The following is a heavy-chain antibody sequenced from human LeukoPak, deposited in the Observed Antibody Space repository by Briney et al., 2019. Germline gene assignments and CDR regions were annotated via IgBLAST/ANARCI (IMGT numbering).Heavy chain of an antibody. J-gene: IGHJ4*02. CDR2: INAGNGNT. CDR3: ARGRWSATTASYYLDF. CDR1: GYIFTDYA. Sequence: GASVTVSCRASGYIFTDYAILWVRQAPGQRLEWLGWINAGNGNTKYSQNFQGRVTLTRDTSATTASMEMNSLRSEDTALYYCARGRWSATTASYYLDFWGLGTLVTVSS. D-gene: IGHD2-21*02. V-gene: IGHV1-3*01.